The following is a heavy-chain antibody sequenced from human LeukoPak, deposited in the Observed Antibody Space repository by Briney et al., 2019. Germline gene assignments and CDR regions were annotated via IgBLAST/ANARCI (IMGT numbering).Heavy chain of an antibody. CDR2: IYYSGST. D-gene: IGHD3-10*01. CDR1: GGSISSYY. Sequence: SETLSLTCTVSGGSISSYYWSWIRQPPGKGLEWIGYIYYSGSTNYNPSLKSRVTISVDTSKNQFSLKLSSVSAADTAVYYCARLSRGHRFGEPEGAFDIWGQGTMVTVSS. J-gene: IGHJ3*02. V-gene: IGHV4-59*08. CDR3: ARLSRGHRFGEPEGAFDI.